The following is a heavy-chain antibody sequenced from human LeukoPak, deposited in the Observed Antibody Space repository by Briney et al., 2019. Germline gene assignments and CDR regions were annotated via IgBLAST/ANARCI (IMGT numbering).Heavy chain of an antibody. Sequence: GGSLRLSCAASGFTFGSYAMSWVRRAPGKGLEWVSAISRSGGSTDYADSVKGRFTISRDNSKNTLYLQMNSLRAEDTAVYYCADTYDYVWGSYRDRSLDYWGQGTLVTVSS. J-gene: IGHJ4*02. CDR1: GFTFGSYA. D-gene: IGHD3-16*02. V-gene: IGHV3-23*01. CDR3: ADTYDYVWGSYRDRSLDY. CDR2: ISRSGGST.